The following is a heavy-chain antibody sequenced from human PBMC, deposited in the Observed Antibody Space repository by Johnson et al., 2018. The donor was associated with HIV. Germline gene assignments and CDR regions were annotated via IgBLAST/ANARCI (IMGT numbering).Heavy chain of an antibody. J-gene: IGHJ3*02. D-gene: IGHD6-19*01. V-gene: IGHV3-30*03. CDR2: ISYDGSNK. CDR3: ARAVAGRGNAFDI. Sequence: QVQLVESGGGVVQPGRSLRLSCAAFGITFSRYGMHWVRQAPGMGLEWVIVISYDGSNKYYTDSVKGRFTFSSDNSKNTLYLQMNSLRAEDTAVYYSARAVAGRGNAFDIWGLGTMVTVSS. CDR1: GITFSRYG.